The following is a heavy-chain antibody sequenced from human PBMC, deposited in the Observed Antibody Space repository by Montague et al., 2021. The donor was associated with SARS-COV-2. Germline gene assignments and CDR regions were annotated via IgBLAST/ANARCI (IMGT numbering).Heavy chain of an antibody. CDR3: ARVGGYVNSPPL. CDR2: ISESGRT. D-gene: IGHD4-23*01. Sequence: SETLSLTCAVSGGSISISNWWSWVRPPPGKGLEWIGEISESGRTNYNPSLESRVTISVDKSKKHFSLNLSSVTAADTAVYYCARVGGYVNSPPLWGQGTLVTVSS. J-gene: IGHJ4*02. CDR1: GGSISISNW. V-gene: IGHV4-4*02.